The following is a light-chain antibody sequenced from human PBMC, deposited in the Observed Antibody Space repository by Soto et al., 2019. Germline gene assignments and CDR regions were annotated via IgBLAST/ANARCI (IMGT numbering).Light chain of an antibody. Sequence: QSALTQPASVSGSPGQSITISCTGTSSDVGGYNYVSWYQQHPGKAPNLIIYEVSNRPSGVSNRFSGSKSGNTASLTISGLQAEEETDYYCSSYRSSSTLGGMVFGGGTKLTVL. CDR3: SSYRSSSTLGGMV. V-gene: IGLV2-14*01. CDR1: SSDVGGYNY. CDR2: EVS. J-gene: IGLJ2*01.